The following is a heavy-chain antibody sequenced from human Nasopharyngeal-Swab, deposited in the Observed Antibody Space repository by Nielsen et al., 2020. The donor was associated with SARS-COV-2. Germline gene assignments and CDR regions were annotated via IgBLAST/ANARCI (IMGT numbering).Heavy chain of an antibody. CDR1: GFTFSDYY. V-gene: IGHV3-11*06. CDR2: ISSSSSYT. Sequence: GGSLSLSCAASGFTFSDYYMSWIRQAPGKGLEWASYISSSSSYTNYADSVKGRFTISRDNAKNSLYLQMNSLRAEDTAVYYCARDRIAAAGYDYWGQGTLVTVSS. CDR3: ARDRIAAAGYDY. J-gene: IGHJ4*02. D-gene: IGHD6-13*01.